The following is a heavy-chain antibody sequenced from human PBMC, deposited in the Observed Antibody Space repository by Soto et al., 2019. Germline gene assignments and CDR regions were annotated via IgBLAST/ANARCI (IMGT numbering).Heavy chain of an antibody. D-gene: IGHD5-18*01. CDR2: IYYTGST. CDR3: ARTGGYSRGYTYWGLDV. CDR1: GGSVSTSGYY. J-gene: IGHJ6*02. V-gene: IGHV4-61*08. Sequence: QVQLQESGPGLVKPSETLSLTCTVSGGSVSTSGYYWAWIRQPPGESLEWIGYIYYTGSTNYNPSLKSRVTMSLDTSENQFSLRLSSVTAADTALYYCARTGGYSRGYTYWGLDVWCQGTTVTVSS.